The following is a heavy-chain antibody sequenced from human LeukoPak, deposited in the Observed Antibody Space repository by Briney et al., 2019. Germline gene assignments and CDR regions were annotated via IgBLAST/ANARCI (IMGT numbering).Heavy chain of an antibody. V-gene: IGHV4-61*08. J-gene: IGHJ3*02. D-gene: IGHD6-13*01. CDR1: GGSISSGGYY. CDR3: ARRPPPGYSSSWYEGGAAFDI. Sequence: SETLSLTCTVSGGSISSGGYYWSWIRQHPVKGLEYIGSIYYSGSTNYNPSLKSRVTISVDTSKNQFSLKLSSVTAADTAVYYCARRPPPGYSSSWYEGGAAFDIWGQGTMVTVSS. CDR2: IYYSGST.